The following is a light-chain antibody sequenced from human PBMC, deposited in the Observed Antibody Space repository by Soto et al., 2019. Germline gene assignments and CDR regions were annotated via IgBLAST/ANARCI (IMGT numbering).Light chain of an antibody. CDR2: DAS. CDR3: QQRSNWILT. V-gene: IGKV3D-20*02. CDR1: QSVSSSF. J-gene: IGKJ4*01. Sequence: PGERATLSCRASQSVSSSFLAWYQQKPGQAPRLLIYDASNRAPGIPARFSGSGSGTDFTLTISSLEPEDFAVYYCQQRSNWILTFGGGTKVDIK.